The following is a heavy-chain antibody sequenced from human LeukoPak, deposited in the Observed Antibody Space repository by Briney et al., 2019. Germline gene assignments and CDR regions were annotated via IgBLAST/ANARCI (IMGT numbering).Heavy chain of an antibody. CDR3: ATTDSSGWPSD. D-gene: IGHD6-19*01. CDR2: INPNSGGT. Sequence: GASVKVSCKASGYTFTDFYMLWVRQAPGQGLEWMGWINPNSGGTDYAQKFQGRVTMTRDTSTSTAYMELSRLRSDDTAVYYCATTDSSGWPSDWGQGTLVTVSS. CDR1: GYTFTDFY. J-gene: IGHJ4*02. V-gene: IGHV1-2*02.